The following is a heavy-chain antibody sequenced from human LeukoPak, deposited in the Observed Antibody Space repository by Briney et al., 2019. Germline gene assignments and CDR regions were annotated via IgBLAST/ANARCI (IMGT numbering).Heavy chain of an antibody. CDR1: GGSFSGYY. Sequence: SETLSLTCAVYGGSFSGYYWSWIRQPPGKGLEWIGEINHSGSTNYNPSLKSRVTISVDTSKNQFSLKLSSVTAADTAVYYCARGGDIVVVPAAMLSAFDTWGQGTMVTVSS. J-gene: IGHJ3*02. D-gene: IGHD2-2*01. V-gene: IGHV4-34*01. CDR3: ARGGDIVVVPAAMLSAFDT. CDR2: INHSGST.